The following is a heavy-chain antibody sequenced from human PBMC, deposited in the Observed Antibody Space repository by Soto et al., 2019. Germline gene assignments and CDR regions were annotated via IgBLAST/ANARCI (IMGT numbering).Heavy chain of an antibody. D-gene: IGHD3-10*01. Sequence: EVQLVESGGGLVKPGGSLRLSCVASGFIFTNYIINWVRQAPGKGLEWVSSISSNSRYVYYADSVKGRFTISRDNAKNSVYLQMSSLRAEDTAVYYCARDIRAIAFDYWGQGTLVTVSS. CDR3: ARDIRAIAFDY. J-gene: IGHJ4*02. CDR2: ISSNSRYV. CDR1: GFIFTNYI. V-gene: IGHV3-21*02.